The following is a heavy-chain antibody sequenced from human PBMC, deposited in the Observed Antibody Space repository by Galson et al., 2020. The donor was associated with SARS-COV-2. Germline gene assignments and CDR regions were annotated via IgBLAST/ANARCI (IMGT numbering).Heavy chain of an antibody. Sequence: SETLSLTCTVSGGSLSSYYWSWIRQPPGKGLEWIGYIYYSGSTSDNPSLKSRVTISVDTSKSQFSLKLNSVTAADTAVYYCARQLCTSTSCRLDYWGQGTLVTVSS. D-gene: IGHD2-2*01. J-gene: IGHJ4*02. CDR1: GGSLSSYY. CDR3: ARQLCTSTSCRLDY. CDR2: IYYSGST. V-gene: IGHV4-59*01.